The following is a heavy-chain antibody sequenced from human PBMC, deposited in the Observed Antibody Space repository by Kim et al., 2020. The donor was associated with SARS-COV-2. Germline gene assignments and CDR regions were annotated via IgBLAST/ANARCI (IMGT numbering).Heavy chain of an antibody. V-gene: IGHV3-21*01. CDR1: GFTFSSYS. J-gene: IGHJ3*02. CDR3: ARVREMATTNDAFDI. CDR2: ISSSSSYI. Sequence: GGSLRLSCAASGFTFSSYSMNWVRQAPGKGLEWVSSISSSSSYIYYADSVKGRFTISRDNAKNSLYLQMNSLRAEDTAVYYCARVREMATTNDAFDIWGQGTMVTVSS. D-gene: IGHD5-12*01.